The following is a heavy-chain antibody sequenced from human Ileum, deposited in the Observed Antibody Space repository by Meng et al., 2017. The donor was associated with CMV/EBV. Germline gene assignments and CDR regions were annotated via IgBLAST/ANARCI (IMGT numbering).Heavy chain of an antibody. CDR3: TRDAGSSTSMDY. Sequence: GESLKISCAASGFTFNYYWMHWVRQVPGKGLVWVSRIKSDGSKTEYADSVRGRFTISRDNAKNTLYLEMNTLRVEDTAVYYYTRDAGSSTSMDYWGQGTLVTVSS. J-gene: IGHJ4*02. CDR2: IKSDGSKT. D-gene: IGHD6-6*01. CDR1: GFTFNYYW. V-gene: IGHV3-74*01.